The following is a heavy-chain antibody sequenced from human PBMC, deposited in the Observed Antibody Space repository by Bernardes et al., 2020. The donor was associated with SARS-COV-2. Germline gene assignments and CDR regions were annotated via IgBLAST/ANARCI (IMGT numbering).Heavy chain of an antibody. Sequence: ASVKVSCKVSGYTLTELSMHWVRQAPGKGLEWMGGFDPEDGETIYAQKFQGRVTMTEDTSTDTAYMELSSLRSEDTAVYYCATSPGGYSSGWYDWPWGQGTLVTVSS. V-gene: IGHV1-24*01. J-gene: IGHJ5*02. CDR2: FDPEDGET. CDR3: ATSPGGYSSGWYDWP. CDR1: GYTLTELS. D-gene: IGHD6-19*01.